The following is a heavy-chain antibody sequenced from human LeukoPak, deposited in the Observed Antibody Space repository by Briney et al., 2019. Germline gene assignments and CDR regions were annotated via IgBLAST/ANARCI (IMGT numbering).Heavy chain of an antibody. CDR1: GYSFTSYW. V-gene: IGHV5-51*01. CDR2: IYPGDSDT. Sequence: GESLKISCKGSGYSFTSYWIGWVRQMPGKGLEWMGIIYPGDSDTRYSPSFQGQVTISADKSISTAYLQWSSLKASDTAMYYCARHPHYYDSSGYLYYFDYWGQGTLVTVSS. J-gene: IGHJ4*02. CDR3: ARHPHYYDSSGYLYYFDY. D-gene: IGHD3-22*01.